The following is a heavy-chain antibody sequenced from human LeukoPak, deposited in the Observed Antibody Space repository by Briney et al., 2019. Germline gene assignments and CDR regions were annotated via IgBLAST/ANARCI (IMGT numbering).Heavy chain of an antibody. CDR3: ARSVTMVRGVIGGGNWFDP. Sequence: ASVKVSCKASGYTFTSYYMHWVRQAPGQGLEWMGWMNPNSGNTGYAQKLQGRVTITRNTSISTAYMELSRLRSDDTAVYYCARSVTMVRGVIGGGNWFDPWGQGTLVTVSS. CDR1: GYTFTSYY. V-gene: IGHV1-8*03. CDR2: MNPNSGNT. D-gene: IGHD3-10*01. J-gene: IGHJ5*02.